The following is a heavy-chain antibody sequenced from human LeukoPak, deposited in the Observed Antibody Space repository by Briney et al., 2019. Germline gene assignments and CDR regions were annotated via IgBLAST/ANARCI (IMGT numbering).Heavy chain of an antibody. CDR1: GYTFTGYY. V-gene: IGHV1-2*02. CDR2: INPNSGGT. J-gene: IGHJ5*02. CDR3: ARAGGRSWFDP. Sequence: ASVKVSCKASGYTFTGYYLHWVRQAPGQGLEWMGSINPNSGGTNYAQKFQGRVTMTTDTSMSTAYMELSRLTSDDTAVYYCARAGGRSWFDPWGQGTLVTVSS.